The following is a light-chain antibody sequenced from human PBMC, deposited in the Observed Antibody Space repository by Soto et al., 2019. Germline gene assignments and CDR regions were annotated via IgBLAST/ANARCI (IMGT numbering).Light chain of an antibody. J-gene: IGKJ4*01. V-gene: IGKV1-33*01. Sequence: DIQMTQSPSSLSASVGDRVTITCQASQDIRNYLNWYQQKPGKAPKLLIYDASNLKTGVPSRFSGSGSTTHFTFTISSLQPEDIATYYCQQYDNLPLTFGGGTKVEIE. CDR1: QDIRNY. CDR2: DAS. CDR3: QQYDNLPLT.